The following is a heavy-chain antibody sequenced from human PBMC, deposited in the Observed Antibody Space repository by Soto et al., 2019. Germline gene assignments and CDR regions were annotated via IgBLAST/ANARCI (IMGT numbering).Heavy chain of an antibody. CDR2: ISYDGSNT. J-gene: IGHJ6*02. Sequence: QVQLVESGGGVVQPGRSLRLSCAASGFTFSSYGMHWVRQAPGKGLEWVAVISYDGSNTYYADSVKGRFTISRDNSKNTLSLQMNSLSAEDTAVYYCGKDRYSSSWYDLRYYYGMAVWGQGTKVTVSS. D-gene: IGHD6-13*01. V-gene: IGHV3-30*18. CDR3: GKDRYSSSWYDLRYYYGMAV. CDR1: GFTFSSYG.